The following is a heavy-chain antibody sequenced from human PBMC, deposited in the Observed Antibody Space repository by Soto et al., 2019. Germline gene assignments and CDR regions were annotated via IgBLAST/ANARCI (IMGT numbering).Heavy chain of an antibody. J-gene: IGHJ4*02. CDR3: AKDRATVVTPYYFDY. CDR2: ISYDGSNK. Sequence: QVQLVESGGGVVQPGRSLRLSCAASGFTFSSYGMHWVRQAPGKGLEWVAVISYDGSNKYYADSVKGRFTISRDNSKNTLYLQMNSLRAEDTAVYYCAKDRATVVTPYYFDYWGQGTLGTGSS. CDR1: GFTFSSYG. V-gene: IGHV3-30*18. D-gene: IGHD4-17*01.